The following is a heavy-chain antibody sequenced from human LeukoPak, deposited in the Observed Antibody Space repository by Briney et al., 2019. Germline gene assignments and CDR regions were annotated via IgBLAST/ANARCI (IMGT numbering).Heavy chain of an antibody. J-gene: IGHJ6*02. V-gene: IGHV1-2*04. CDR1: GYTFTGYY. Sequence: ASVKVSCKASGYTFTGYYMHWVRQAPGQGLEWMGWINPNSGGTNYAQKFQGWVTMTRDTSISTAYMELSRLRSDDTAVYYRAREPLIVGATMYYYYGMDVWGQGTTVTVSS. D-gene: IGHD1-26*01. CDR3: AREPLIVGATMYYYYGMDV. CDR2: INPNSGGT.